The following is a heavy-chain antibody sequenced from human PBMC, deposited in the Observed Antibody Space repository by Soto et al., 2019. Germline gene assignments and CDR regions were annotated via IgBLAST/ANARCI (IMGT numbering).Heavy chain of an antibody. D-gene: IGHD2-15*01. CDR3: ARDDVLCDGGRCFVFDY. V-gene: IGHV3-66*01. J-gene: IGHJ4*02. CDR2: IQSGGPT. Sequence: GGSLRLSCAASGFTVSSKYMSWVRQAPGKGLEWVSLIQSGGPTYYADSVKGRFTISRDTSENTVHLQMDSLRAEDTAVYYCARDDVLCDGGRCFVFDYWGQGTLVTVSS. CDR1: GFTVSSKY.